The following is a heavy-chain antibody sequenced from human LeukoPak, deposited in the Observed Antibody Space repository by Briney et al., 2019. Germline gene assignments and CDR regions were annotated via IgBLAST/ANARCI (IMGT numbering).Heavy chain of an antibody. CDR2: IYTSGST. D-gene: IGHD1-26*01. CDR1: GGSISSGSYY. J-gene: IGHJ5*01. CDR3: TRAAAGIVGAADS. Sequence: SETLSLTCTVSGGSISSGSYYWSWIRQPAGKGLEWIGRIYTSGSTNYNPSLKSRVTISVDTSNNQFSLRLSSVTAADTAVYYCTRAAAGIVGAADSWGQGTLVTVSS. V-gene: IGHV4-61*02.